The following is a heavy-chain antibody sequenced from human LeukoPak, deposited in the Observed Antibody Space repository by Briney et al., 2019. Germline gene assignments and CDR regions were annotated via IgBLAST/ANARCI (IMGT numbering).Heavy chain of an antibody. D-gene: IGHD6-19*01. CDR1: GFTFSSYA. CDR2: ISGSGSST. J-gene: IGHJ4*02. CDR3: AKGGAVASPYYFDY. V-gene: IGHV3-23*01. Sequence: PGGSLRLSCAASGFTFSSYAMRWVRQAPGKGLEWVSPISGSGSSTYYADSVKGRFTISRDNSKNTLYLQMNSLRAEDTAVYYCAKGGAVASPYYFDYWGQGTLVTVSS.